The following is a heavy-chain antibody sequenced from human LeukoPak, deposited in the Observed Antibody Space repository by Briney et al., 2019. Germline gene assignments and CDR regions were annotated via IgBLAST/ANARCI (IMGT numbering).Heavy chain of an antibody. J-gene: IGHJ6*03. D-gene: IGHD2-15*01. CDR1: GGSISSYY. V-gene: IGHV4-59*01. CDR2: IYYSGST. Sequence: SETLSLTCTVSGGSISSYYWSWIRQPPGKGLEWIGYIYYSGSTYHNPSLKSRVTISVDTSKNQFSLKLSSVTAADTAVYYCARTTEGYCRGRSCYSYYYYMDVWGKGTTVTVSS. CDR3: ARTTEGYCRGRSCYSYYYYMDV.